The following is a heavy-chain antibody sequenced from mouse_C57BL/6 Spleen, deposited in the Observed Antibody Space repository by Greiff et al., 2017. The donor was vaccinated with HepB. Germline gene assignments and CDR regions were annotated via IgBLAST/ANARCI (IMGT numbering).Heavy chain of an antibody. Sequence: QVQLQQPGTELVKPGASVKLSCTASGYTFTSYWMHWVRQRPGQGLEWIGNINPGNGGTNYNEKFKSKATLTVDKPSSTAYMQLSSLSSEDSAVYYCARYRSSYDDAMDYRGQGTSGTGSS. J-gene: IGHJ4*01. CDR3: ARYRSSYDDAMDY. D-gene: IGHD1-1*01. V-gene: IGHV1-53*01. CDR2: INPGNGGT. CDR1: GYTFTSYW.